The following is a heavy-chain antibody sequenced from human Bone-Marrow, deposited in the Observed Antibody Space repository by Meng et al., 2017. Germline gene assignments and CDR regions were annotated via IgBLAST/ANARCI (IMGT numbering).Heavy chain of an antibody. V-gene: IGHV3-7*03. CDR3: AKVEYKSGAYYFDH. J-gene: IGHJ4*02. D-gene: IGHD3-10*01. CDR2: IKQDGSEK. CDR1: GFTFSSYW. Sequence: GGSLRLSCAASGFTFSSYWMSWVRQAPGKGLEWVANIKQDGSEKYYVDSVKGRFTISRDNAKNSLYLQMNSLRAEDTALYYCAKVEYKSGAYYFDHWGQGTLVTVSS.